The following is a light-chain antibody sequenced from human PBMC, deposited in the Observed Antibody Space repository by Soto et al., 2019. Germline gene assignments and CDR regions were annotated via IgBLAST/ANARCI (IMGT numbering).Light chain of an antibody. V-gene: IGKV3-20*01. CDR1: QSVSSSY. CDR3: QQYGSSPAT. Sequence: EIVLTQSPGTLSLSPGERVTLSCRASQSVSSSYLAWYQQKPGQAPRLLIYGASSRATGIPDRFSGSGSAADFTLTISRLEPEDFAVYYCQQYGSSPATFGQGTTVDIK. CDR2: GAS. J-gene: IGKJ1*01.